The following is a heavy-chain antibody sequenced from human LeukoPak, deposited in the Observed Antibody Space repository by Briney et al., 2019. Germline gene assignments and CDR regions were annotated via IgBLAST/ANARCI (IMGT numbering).Heavy chain of an antibody. CDR1: GFIFSSHG. D-gene: IGHD5-18*01. CDR2: ISPSGDIT. J-gene: IGHJ3*02. Sequence: GGSLRLSCAASGFIFSSHGMNWVRQAPGKGLEWVSGISPSGDITYYADSVKGRFTISRDNSKNTVYLQMNSLRAEDTAVYYCARPHSYGNSNAFDIWGQGTMVTVSS. CDR3: ARPHSYGNSNAFDI. V-gene: IGHV3-23*01.